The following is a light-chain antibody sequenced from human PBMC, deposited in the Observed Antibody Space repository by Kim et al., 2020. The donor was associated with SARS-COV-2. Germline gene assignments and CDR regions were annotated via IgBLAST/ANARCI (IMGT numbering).Light chain of an antibody. CDR3: QSSDSSDTFWV. CDR1: ALTNQY. J-gene: IGLJ3*02. CDR2: EDT. Sequence: PGQTARITCSGDALTNQYAYWFQQKPGQAPVLVIYEDTERPSGIPEGFSGSTSGTTVTLTISGVQAEDEADYYCQSSDSSDTFWVFGGGTQLTVL. V-gene: IGLV3-25*03.